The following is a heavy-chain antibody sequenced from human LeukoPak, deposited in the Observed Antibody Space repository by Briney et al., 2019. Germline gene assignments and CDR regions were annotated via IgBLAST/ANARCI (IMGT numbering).Heavy chain of an antibody. CDR3: ASLDYYDSSGYSRVY. Sequence: GWIRQPXGKGLEWIGSIYYSGSTYYNPSLKSRVTISVDTSKNQFSLKLSSVTAADTAVYYCASLDYYDSSGYSRVYWGQGTLVTVSS. V-gene: IGHV4-39*07. D-gene: IGHD3-22*01. CDR2: IYYSGST. J-gene: IGHJ4*02.